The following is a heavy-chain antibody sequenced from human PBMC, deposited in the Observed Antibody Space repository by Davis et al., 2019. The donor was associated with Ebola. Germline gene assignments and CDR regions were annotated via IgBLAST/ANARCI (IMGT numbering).Heavy chain of an antibody. D-gene: IGHD3-22*01. Sequence: MPGGSLRLSCAVYGGSFSGYYWSWIRQPPGKGLEWIGEINHSGSTNYNPSLKSRVTISVDTSKNQFSLKLSSVTAADTAVYYCASTYYDSSGYSLVYWGQGTLVTVSS. CDR2: INHSGST. CDR1: GGSFSGYY. CDR3: ASTYYDSSGYSLVY. V-gene: IGHV4-34*01. J-gene: IGHJ4*02.